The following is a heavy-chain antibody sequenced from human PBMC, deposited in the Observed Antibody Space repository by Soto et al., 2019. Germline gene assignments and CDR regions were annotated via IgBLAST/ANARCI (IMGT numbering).Heavy chain of an antibody. D-gene: IGHD2-8*01. Sequence: SVKVSCKASGGTFSSYAISWVRQAPGQGLEWMGGIIPIFGTANYAQKFQGRVTITADKSMSTAYMELSSLRSEDTAVYYCARDIMGYYYGMDVWGQGTTVTVSS. CDR2: IIPIFGTA. V-gene: IGHV1-69*06. CDR3: ARDIMGYYYGMDV. CDR1: GGTFSSYA. J-gene: IGHJ6*02.